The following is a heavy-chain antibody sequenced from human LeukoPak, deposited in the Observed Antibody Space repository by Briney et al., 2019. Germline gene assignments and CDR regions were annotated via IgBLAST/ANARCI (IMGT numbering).Heavy chain of an antibody. J-gene: IGHJ5*02. CDR2: IYYSGTT. CDR3: ARGRGGGGSSNNWFDP. V-gene: IGHV4-59*12. D-gene: IGHD2-15*01. Sequence: SETLSLTCTVSGVSISSYYWSWIRQPPGKGLEWIGYIYYSGTTNYNPSLKSRVTISVDTSKNQFSLNLISVTAADTAVYFCARGRGGGGSSNNWFDPWGQGTLVTVSS. CDR1: GVSISSYY.